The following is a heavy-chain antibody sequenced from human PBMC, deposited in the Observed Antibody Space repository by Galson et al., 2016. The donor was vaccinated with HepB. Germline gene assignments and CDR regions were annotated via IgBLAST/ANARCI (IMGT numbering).Heavy chain of an antibody. CDR2: IKSKTDGGTT. CDR3: RYGMDV. V-gene: IGHV3-15*01. J-gene: IGHJ6*02. CDR1: GFTVSNYY. Sequence: SLRLSCAASGFTVSNYYMNWVRQAPGKGLEWVGRIKSKTDGGTTDYAAPVKGRFSISRDDSKNTLYLQMNSLKTEDTAVYYCRYGMDVWGQGTTVTVSS.